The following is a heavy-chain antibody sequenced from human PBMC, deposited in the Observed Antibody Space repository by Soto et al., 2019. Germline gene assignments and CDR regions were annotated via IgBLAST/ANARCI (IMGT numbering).Heavy chain of an antibody. CDR3: AREILSPDFYFHGMDV. Sequence: QGQLVQSGAEVKKPGASVKVSCKASGYTFTSYGISWVRQAPGQGHEWMGRISAKKGNTKNAQKFQGRVTMTTDTTTSTAYMELRSMRSDDTAVYYCAREILSPDFYFHGMDVWGQGTTVTVSS. D-gene: IGHD2-15*01. V-gene: IGHV1-18*04. J-gene: IGHJ6*02. CDR1: GYTFTSYG. CDR2: ISAKKGNT.